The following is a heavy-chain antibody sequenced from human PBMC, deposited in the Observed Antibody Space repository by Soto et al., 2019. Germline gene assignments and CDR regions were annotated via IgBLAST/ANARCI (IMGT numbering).Heavy chain of an antibody. CDR2: INAGNGNT. CDR3: ARDQSRITMIVVALDAFDI. J-gene: IGHJ3*02. D-gene: IGHD3-22*01. V-gene: IGHV1-3*01. Sequence: ASVKVSCKASGYTFTSYAMHWVRQAPGQRLEWMGWINAGNGNTKYSQKLQGRVTMTTDTSTSTAYMELRSLRSDDTAVYYCARDQSRITMIVVALDAFDIWGQGTMVTVSS. CDR1: GYTFTSYA.